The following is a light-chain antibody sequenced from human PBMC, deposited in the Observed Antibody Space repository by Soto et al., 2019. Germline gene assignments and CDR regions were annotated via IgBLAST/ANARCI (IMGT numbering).Light chain of an antibody. CDR3: QHYGSSTRT. V-gene: IGKV3-20*01. J-gene: IGKJ1*01. Sequence: EVVLTQSPGTLSLSPGERATLSCRASQSVISTYLAWYQQKPGQAPRLLIYGASSRDTGIPDRFSGSGSGTDCTLTINRLEPEDFAVYYCQHYGSSTRTFGQGTKVEIK. CDR2: GAS. CDR1: QSVISTY.